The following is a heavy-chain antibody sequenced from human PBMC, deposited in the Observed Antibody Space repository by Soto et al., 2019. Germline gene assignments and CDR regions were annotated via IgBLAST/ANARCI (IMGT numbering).Heavy chain of an antibody. CDR3: AKDYGGKDGDY. D-gene: IGHD4-17*01. J-gene: IGHJ4*02. CDR2: IIPILGIA. V-gene: IGHV1-69*08. Sequence: QVQLVQSGAEVKKPGSSVKVSCKASGGTFSSYTISWVRQAPGQGLEWMGRIIPILGIANYAQKFQGRVTITADKSTSTAYMELSRLRSEDTAVYNCAKDYGGKDGDYWGQGTLVTVSS. CDR1: GGTFSSYT.